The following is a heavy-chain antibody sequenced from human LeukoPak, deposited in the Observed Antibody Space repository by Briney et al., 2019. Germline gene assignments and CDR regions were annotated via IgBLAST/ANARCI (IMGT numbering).Heavy chain of an antibody. V-gene: IGHV3-9*01. CDR2: ISWNSGNI. J-gene: IGHJ6*02. Sequence: GRSLRLSCTASGFTFGDYAMHWVRLAPGKGLEWVSGISWNSGNIDYADSVKGRFTISRDNAKNSLYLQMNSPRPEDTAFYYCAKGDSGSYYYYGMDVWGRGTTVTVSS. D-gene: IGHD6-19*01. CDR3: AKGDSGSYYYYGMDV. CDR1: GFTFGDYA.